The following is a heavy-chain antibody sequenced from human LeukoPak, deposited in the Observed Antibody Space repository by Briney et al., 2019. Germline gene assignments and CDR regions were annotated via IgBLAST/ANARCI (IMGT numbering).Heavy chain of an antibody. CDR3: ARGLNDSWTGENY. J-gene: IGHJ4*02. CDR2: INHSGST. D-gene: IGHD3-3*01. V-gene: IGHV4-34*01. CDR1: GFTVSSNY. Sequence: PGGSLRLSCAASGFTVSSNYMSWIRQPPGKGLEWIGEINHSGSTNYNPSLKSRVTISLDTSKSQFSLKVRYVTAADTAVYYCARGLNDSWTGENYWGQGTLVTVSS.